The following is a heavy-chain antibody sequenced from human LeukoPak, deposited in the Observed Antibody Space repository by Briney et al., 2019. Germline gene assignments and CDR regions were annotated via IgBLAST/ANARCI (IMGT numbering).Heavy chain of an antibody. CDR1: GFTFSSYS. CDR3: AKDPNGDYIGAFDM. Sequence: GGSLRLSCAASGFTFSSYSLNWVRQAPGEGLEWVSSISSSSSYVYYADSVKGRFTISRDNFKNTLYLQMNSLRAEYTAVYHCAKDPNGDYIGAFDMWGQGTMVTVSS. V-gene: IGHV3-21*04. D-gene: IGHD4-17*01. CDR2: ISSSSSYV. J-gene: IGHJ3*02.